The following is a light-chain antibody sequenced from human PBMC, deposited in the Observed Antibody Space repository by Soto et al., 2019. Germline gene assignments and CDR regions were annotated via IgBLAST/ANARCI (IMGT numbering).Light chain of an antibody. CDR3: QQYNSYLWT. CDR2: KAS. V-gene: IGKV1-5*03. Sequence: DIQMTHSPSTLSAPVGDRVTITCRASQSISSWLAWYQQKPGKAPKLLIYKASSLESGVPSRFSGSGSGTEFTLAISSLQPDDFATYYCQQYNSYLWTFGQGTKVDIK. J-gene: IGKJ1*01. CDR1: QSISSW.